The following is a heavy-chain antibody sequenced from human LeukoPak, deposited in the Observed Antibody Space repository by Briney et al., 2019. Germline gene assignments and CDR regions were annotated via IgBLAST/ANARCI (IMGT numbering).Heavy chain of an antibody. CDR1: GSTFTDKH. CDR3: ARENWNYDY. CDR2: IKPNSGVT. Sequence: ASVKVSCQASGSTFTDKHIHWVRQAPGQGLEWMGCIKPNSGVTDYAQRFQGRVTMTRDTSISAAYMELTSLSSDDTAVYYCARENWNYDYWGEGTLVTVSS. J-gene: IGHJ4*02. V-gene: IGHV1-2*02. D-gene: IGHD1-7*01.